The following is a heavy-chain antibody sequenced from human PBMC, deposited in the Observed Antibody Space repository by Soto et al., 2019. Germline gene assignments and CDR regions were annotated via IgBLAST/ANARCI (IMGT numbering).Heavy chain of an antibody. CDR2: ISTYDVNT. V-gene: IGHV1-18*01. Sequence: QVQLVQSGPEVKKPGASVKVSCTASGYTFTRHCFSWVRQAPGQGLEWMGWISTYDVNTHYAQNFQGRVTLTADTSASTVYMGLTSLRPDATAIYFCAREGRIGWLGIDPWGQGTRVTVSS. CDR3: AREGRIGWLGIDP. CDR1: GYTFTRHC. D-gene: IGHD6-19*01. J-gene: IGHJ5*02.